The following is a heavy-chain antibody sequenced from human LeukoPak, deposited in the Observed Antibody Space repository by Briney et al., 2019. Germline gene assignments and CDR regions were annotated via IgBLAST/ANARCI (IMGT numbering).Heavy chain of an antibody. CDR1: GFTFGDYA. CDR2: IRSKAYGGTT. Sequence: GGSLRLSCTASGFTFGDYAMSWVRQAPGKGLEWVGFIRSKAYGGTTEYAASVKGRFTISRDDSKSIAYLQMNSLKTEDTAVYYCTTIRRARAVHFDYWGQGTLVTVSS. J-gene: IGHJ4*02. V-gene: IGHV3-49*04. D-gene: IGHD6-6*01. CDR3: TTIRRARAVHFDY.